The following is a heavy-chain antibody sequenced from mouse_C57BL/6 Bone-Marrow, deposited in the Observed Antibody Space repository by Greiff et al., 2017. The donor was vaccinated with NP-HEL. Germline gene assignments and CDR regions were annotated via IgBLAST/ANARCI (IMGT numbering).Heavy chain of an antibody. CDR1: GYTFTSYW. CDR3: ARLNDYEGGY. Sequence: VQLQQPGAELVMPGASVKLSCKASGYTFTSYWMHWVKQRPGQGLEWIGEIDPSDSYTNYNQKFKGKSTLTVDKSSSTAYMQLSSLTSEDAAVYYCARLNDYEGGYWGQGTTLTVSS. CDR2: IDPSDSYT. J-gene: IGHJ2*01. D-gene: IGHD2-4*01. V-gene: IGHV1-69*01.